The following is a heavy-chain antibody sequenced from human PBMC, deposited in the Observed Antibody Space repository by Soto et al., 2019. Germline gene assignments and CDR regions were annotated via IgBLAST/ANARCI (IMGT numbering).Heavy chain of an antibody. D-gene: IGHD6-19*01. CDR3: ARIPQIAVAGTRFGYFDL. CDR2: IWYDGSNK. CDR1: GFTFSSYG. Sequence: QVQVEESGGGVVQPGRSLRLSCAASGFTFSSYGMHWVGQAPGKGLEWVAVIWYDGSNKYYADSVKGRFTISRDNSKNTLYLQMNSLGAEDTAVYYCARIPQIAVAGTRFGYFDLWGRGTLVTVSS. V-gene: IGHV3-33*01. J-gene: IGHJ2*01.